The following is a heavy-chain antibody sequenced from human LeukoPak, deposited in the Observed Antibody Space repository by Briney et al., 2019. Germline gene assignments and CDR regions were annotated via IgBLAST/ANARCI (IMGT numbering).Heavy chain of an antibody. D-gene: IGHD4-11*01. CDR2: IYYSGNT. Sequence: SETLSLTCAVSGYSITNGYYWAWIRQSPGKGREWIGNIYYSGNTYYNPSLKSRVTISVDTSKNQFSLMLSSVTAADTAVYYCARRYSNYFFDYWGQGTLVTVSS. J-gene: IGHJ4*02. CDR1: GYSITNGYY. CDR3: ARRYSNYFFDY. V-gene: IGHV4-38-2*01.